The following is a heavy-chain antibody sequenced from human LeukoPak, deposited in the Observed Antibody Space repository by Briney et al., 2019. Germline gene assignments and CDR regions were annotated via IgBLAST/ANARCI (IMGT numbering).Heavy chain of an antibody. Sequence: ASVKVSCKASGYTFTSYGISWVRQAPGQGLEWMGWISAYNGNTNYAQKLQGRVTMTTDTSTSTAYMELRSLRSDDTAVYYCARDQAAAGHQNVHWFDPWGQGTLVTVSS. CDR1: GYTFTSYG. CDR3: ARDQAAAGHQNVHWFDP. V-gene: IGHV1-18*01. CDR2: ISAYNGNT. D-gene: IGHD6-13*01. J-gene: IGHJ5*02.